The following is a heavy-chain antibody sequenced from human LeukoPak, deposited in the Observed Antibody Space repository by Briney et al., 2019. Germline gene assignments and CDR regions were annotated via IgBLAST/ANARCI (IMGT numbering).Heavy chain of an antibody. D-gene: IGHD6-19*01. CDR2: IYTSGST. V-gene: IGHV4-4*07. J-gene: IGHJ4*02. Sequence: PSETLSLTCTVSGGSISSYYWSWIRQPAGKGLEWIGRIYTSGSTNYNPSLKSRVTMSVDTSKNQFSLKLSSVTAAETAVYYCARDRIAVAGDYFDYWGQGTLVTVSS. CDR1: GGSISSYY. CDR3: ARDRIAVAGDYFDY.